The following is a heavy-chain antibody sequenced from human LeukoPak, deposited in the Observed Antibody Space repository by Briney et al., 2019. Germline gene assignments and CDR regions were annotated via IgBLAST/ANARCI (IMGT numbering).Heavy chain of an antibody. D-gene: IGHD3-10*01. CDR2: IYSGGST. CDR3: ARDQSYYYGSGSYYNPQKYYYYYYGMDV. J-gene: IGHJ6*02. V-gene: IGHV3-66*01. Sequence: GGSLRLYCAASGFTVSSNYMSWVRQAPGKGLEWVSVIYSGGSTYYADSVKGRFTISRDNSKNTLYLQMNSLRAEDTAVYYCARDQSYYYGSGSYYNPQKYYYYYYGMDVWGQGTTVTVSS. CDR1: GFTVSSNY.